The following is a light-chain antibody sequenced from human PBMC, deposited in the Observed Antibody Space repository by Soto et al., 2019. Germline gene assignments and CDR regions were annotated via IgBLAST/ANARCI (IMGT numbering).Light chain of an antibody. V-gene: IGKV3-15*01. J-gene: IGKJ2*01. CDR3: QQFNNWPLYT. Sequence: EIVMTQSTATLSVSPGERASLSCRASQSVSSKLAWYQQKPGQAPRLLMFSASTRATGIPARFSGSGYGTDFTLTISSLQSEYFAVYYCQQFNNWPLYTFGQGTKLEIK. CDR2: SAS. CDR1: QSVSSK.